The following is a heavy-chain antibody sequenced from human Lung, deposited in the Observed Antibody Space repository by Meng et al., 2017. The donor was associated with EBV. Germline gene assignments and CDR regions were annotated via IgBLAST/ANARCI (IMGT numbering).Heavy chain of an antibody. CDR2: INPNNGGA. CDR1: GYTFTGYD. CDR3: ARDLSGYYSFVDY. J-gene: IGHJ4*02. D-gene: IGHD3-22*01. Sequence: QVELVRAGAEVKRPGASVKVSCKASGYTFTGYDMQWVRQAPGQGLEWMGRINPNNGGANYAQQFQGRVTMTTDTSISTAYMELSRLRSDDTAVYYCARDLSGYYSFVDYWGQGTLVTVSS. V-gene: IGHV1-2*06.